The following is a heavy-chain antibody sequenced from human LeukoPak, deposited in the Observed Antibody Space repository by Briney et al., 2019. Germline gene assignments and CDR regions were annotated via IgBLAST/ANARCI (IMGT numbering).Heavy chain of an antibody. Sequence: GGSLRLSCAASGFTFTSYWMSWVRQAPGKGLEWVANIKEDGSEKYYVDSVKGRFTISRDNAKNSVSLQMNSLRAEDTAVYYCARIYLKLASASWGQGTLVTVSS. CDR2: IKEDGSEK. CDR3: ARIYLKLASAS. J-gene: IGHJ5*02. V-gene: IGHV3-7*01. CDR1: GFTFTSYW. D-gene: IGHD3-10*01.